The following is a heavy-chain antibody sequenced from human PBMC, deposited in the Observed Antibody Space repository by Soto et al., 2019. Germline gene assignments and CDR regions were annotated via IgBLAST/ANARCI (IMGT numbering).Heavy chain of an antibody. V-gene: IGHV3-23*01. D-gene: IGHD3-16*01. Sequence: EVQLLESGGGLVQPGGSLRLSCEASGFTFSSYAMSWVRQAPGKGLEWVSAISGSGGSTYYADSVKGRFTISRDNSKNTLYLQMNSLRAEDTAVYYCAKDGLLRMGVWGSEDYFDYWGQGTLVTVSS. CDR2: ISGSGGST. CDR1: GFTFSSYA. CDR3: AKDGLLRMGVWGSEDYFDY. J-gene: IGHJ4*02.